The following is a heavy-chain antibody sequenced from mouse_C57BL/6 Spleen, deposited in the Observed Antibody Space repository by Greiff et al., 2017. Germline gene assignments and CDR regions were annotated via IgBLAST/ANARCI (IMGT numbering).Heavy chain of an antibody. Sequence: VQLQQPGAELVRPGSSVKLSCKASGYTFTSYWMHWVKQRPIQGLEWIGNIDPSDSETHYNQKFKDKATLTVDKSSSTAYMQLSSLTSEDSAVYYCARTPPYYSNYYAMGCWGQGTSVTVSS. J-gene: IGHJ4*01. D-gene: IGHD2-5*01. V-gene: IGHV1-52*01. CDR3: ARTPPYYSNYYAMGC. CDR2: IDPSDSET. CDR1: GYTFTSYW.